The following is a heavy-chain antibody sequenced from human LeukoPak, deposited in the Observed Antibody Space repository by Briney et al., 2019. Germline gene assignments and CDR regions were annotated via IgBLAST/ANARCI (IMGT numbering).Heavy chain of an antibody. D-gene: IGHD3-22*01. CDR3: ARDVGYDSSGSYPYYFDY. V-gene: IGHV3-7*05. J-gene: IGHJ4*02. Sequence: GGSLRLSCAASRFIFSSYWMTWVRQAPGKGLEWVANIKQDGGEKHYVDSVQGRFTIYRDNAKNSLYLQMNSLRAEDTAVYYCARDVGYDSSGSYPYYFDYWGLGTLVTVSS. CDR2: IKQDGGEK. CDR1: RFIFSSYW.